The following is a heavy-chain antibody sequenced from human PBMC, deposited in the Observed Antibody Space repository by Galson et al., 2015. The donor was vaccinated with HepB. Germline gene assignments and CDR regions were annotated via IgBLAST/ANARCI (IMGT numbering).Heavy chain of an antibody. D-gene: IGHD2-2*01. CDR3: ARDFRQLTGLDV. CDR2: ISTKTGDT. CDR1: GYTFTSYD. V-gene: IGHV1-18*04. J-gene: IGHJ6*02. Sequence: QSGAEVKKPGASVKVSCKASGYTFTSYDITWVRQGPGQGLEWMGWISTKTGDTNYEQRFQDRITLTTDTSTTTVYMELRNLYSDDTAVYFCARDFRQLTGLDVWGQGTTVTVSS.